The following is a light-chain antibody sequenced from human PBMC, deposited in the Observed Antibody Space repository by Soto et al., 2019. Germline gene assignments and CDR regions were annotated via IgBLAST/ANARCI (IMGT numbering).Light chain of an antibody. V-gene: IGKV1-9*01. CDR1: LGISTY. J-gene: IGKJ3*01. Sequence: DIQLTQSPSFLSASVGDRVTITCRASLGISTYLAWYQQKPGKAPNLLIYAASTLQSGVPSRFSGSGSGTELTLTNSSLQPEDFATYYWQQVNTYTFGPGTKVDIK. CDR2: AAS. CDR3: QQVNTYT.